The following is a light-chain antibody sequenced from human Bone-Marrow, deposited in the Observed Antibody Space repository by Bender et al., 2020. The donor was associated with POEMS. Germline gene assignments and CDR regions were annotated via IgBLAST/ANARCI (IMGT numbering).Light chain of an antibody. CDR2: EVT. Sequence: QSALTQPASVSGSPGQSITISCTGTSSDIGTHNYVSWYRHHPGQAPELLIFEVTLRPSGVSNRFSGSKSGNTASLTVSGLQAEDEADYYCSSYAASNSVVFGGGTKLTVL. V-gene: IGLV2-14*01. CDR1: SSDIGTHNY. J-gene: IGLJ2*01. CDR3: SSYAASNSVV.